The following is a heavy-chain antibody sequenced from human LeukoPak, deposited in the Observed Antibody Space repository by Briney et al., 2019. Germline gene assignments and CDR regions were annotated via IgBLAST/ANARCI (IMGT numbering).Heavy chain of an antibody. Sequence: ASVKVSCKASGYTFTSYGISWVRQAPGQGLEWMGWISAYNGNTNYAQKLQGRVTMTRNTSISTAYMELSSLRSEDTAVYYCARAYYDILTGYYKSYYYGMDVWGQGTTVTVSS. V-gene: IGHV1-18*01. D-gene: IGHD3-9*01. J-gene: IGHJ6*02. CDR1: GYTFTSYG. CDR3: ARAYYDILTGYYKSYYYGMDV. CDR2: ISAYNGNT.